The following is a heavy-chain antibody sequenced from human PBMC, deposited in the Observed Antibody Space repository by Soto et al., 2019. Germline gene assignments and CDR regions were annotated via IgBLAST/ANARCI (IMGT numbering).Heavy chain of an antibody. J-gene: IGHJ3*02. CDR1: GFTFSSND. CDR2: ISSSNNTT. Sequence: EVQLVESGGGLVQPGGSLRLSCAAAGFTFSSNDMNWVRQAPGEALEWVSYISSSNNTTYYADSVRGQFTISRDNAKTALYLGMNIVTAEDTAVYYGARTNRILDAFYIWGQGTMVTFAS. V-gene: IGHV3-48*01. CDR3: ARTNRILDAFYI. D-gene: IGHD2-15*01.